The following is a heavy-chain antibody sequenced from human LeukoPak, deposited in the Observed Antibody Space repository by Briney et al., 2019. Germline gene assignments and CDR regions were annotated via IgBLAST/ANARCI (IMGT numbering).Heavy chain of an antibody. CDR3: ASLGGTYDY. CDR2: IYNSGGST. D-gene: IGHD1-26*01. CDR1: GGSIGSYW. V-gene: IGHV4-59*08. J-gene: IGHJ4*02. Sequence: SETLSLTCTVSGGSIGSYWWSWIRQPPGKGLEWIGYIYNSGGSTKYNPSLQSRVTMSVDMSKSQLSLKLSSVTAADTAVYYCASLGGTYDYWGQGTLVTVSS.